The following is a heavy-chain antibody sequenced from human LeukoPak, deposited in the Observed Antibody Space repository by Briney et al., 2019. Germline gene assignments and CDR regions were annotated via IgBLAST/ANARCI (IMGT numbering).Heavy chain of an antibody. CDR1: GYTFTGYY. J-gene: IGHJ4*02. CDR2: INPNSGGT. Sequence: ASVKVSCKASGYTFTGYYVHWVRQAPGQGLEWMGWINPNSGGTNYAQKFQGRVTMTRDTSISTAYMELSRLRSDDTAVYYCARDLAAADSDWGQGTLVTVSS. V-gene: IGHV1-2*02. D-gene: IGHD6-13*01. CDR3: ARDLAAADSD.